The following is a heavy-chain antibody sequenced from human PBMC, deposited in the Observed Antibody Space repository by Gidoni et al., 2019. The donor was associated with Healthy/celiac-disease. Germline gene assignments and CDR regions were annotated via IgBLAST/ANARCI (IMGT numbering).Heavy chain of an antibody. J-gene: IGHJ4*02. CDR2: MYSGGST. V-gene: IGHV3-53*01. CDR1: GFTVSSNY. CDR3: ARETYSSGWSYDY. Sequence: EVQLVESGGGLIQPGGSLRLSCAASGFTVSSNYMSWVRQAPGKGLEWVSGMYSGGSTYYADSVKGRFTISRDNSKNTLYLQMNSLRAEDTAVYYCARETYSSGWSYDYWGQGTLVTVSS. D-gene: IGHD6-19*01.